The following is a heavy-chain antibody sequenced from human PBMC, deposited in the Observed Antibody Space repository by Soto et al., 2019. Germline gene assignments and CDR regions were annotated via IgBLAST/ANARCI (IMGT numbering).Heavy chain of an antibody. CDR2: ISDTGGST. CDR3: VKGSSAEYYYHYSGVSP. CDR1: GSNFNNFA. V-gene: IGHV3-64D*06. D-gene: IGHD3-3*01. Sequence: PGRSRRLSFRVSGSNFNNFAMHWCGQAPGTGREYVSSISDTGGSTFHADSVKGRFIISRDNSKGTLFLQMSSLRVEDTAVYYCVKGSSAEYYYHYSGVSPWGQGNKVTVSS. J-gene: IGHJ6*02.